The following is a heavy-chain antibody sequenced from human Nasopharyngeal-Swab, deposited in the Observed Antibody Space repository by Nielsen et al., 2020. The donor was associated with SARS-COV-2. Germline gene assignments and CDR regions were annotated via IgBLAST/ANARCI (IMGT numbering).Heavy chain of an antibody. Sequence: WIRQPPGKGLEWIGYIYYSGSTNYNPSLKSRVIISVDTSKNQFSLKLSSVTAADTAVYYCARERRDGYNSVCYFDYWGQGTLVTVSS. CDR3: ARERRDGYNSVCYFDY. D-gene: IGHD5-24*01. V-gene: IGHV4-59*01. J-gene: IGHJ4*02. CDR2: IYYSGST.